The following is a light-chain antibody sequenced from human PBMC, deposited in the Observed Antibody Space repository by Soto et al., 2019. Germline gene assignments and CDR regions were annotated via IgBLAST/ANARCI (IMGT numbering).Light chain of an antibody. V-gene: IGLV2-14*01. J-gene: IGLJ1*01. CDR2: EVS. CDR1: SSDIGTYNY. Sequence: QSVLAQPASVSGSPGQSITISCTGTSSDIGTYNYVSWYQQHPGKAPKLIIYEVSNRPSGVSDRFSGSKSGNTASLTISGLQAEDEPDYFCNSFISRTNRFVFGTGTKVT. CDR3: NSFISRTNRFV.